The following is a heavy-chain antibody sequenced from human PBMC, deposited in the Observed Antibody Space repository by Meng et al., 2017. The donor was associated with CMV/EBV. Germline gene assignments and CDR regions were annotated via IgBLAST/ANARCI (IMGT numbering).Heavy chain of an antibody. CDR3: ARDTITMIASDY. CDR1: GFTFSSYS. J-gene: IGHJ4*02. CDR2: ISSSSSYI. D-gene: IGHD3-22*01. V-gene: IGHV3-21*01. Sequence: GGSLRLSCAASGFTFSSYSMNWVRQAPGKGLEWVSSISSSSSYIYYADSVKGRFTISRDNAKNSLYLQMNSLRAKDTAVYYCARDTITMIASDYWGQGTLVTVSS.